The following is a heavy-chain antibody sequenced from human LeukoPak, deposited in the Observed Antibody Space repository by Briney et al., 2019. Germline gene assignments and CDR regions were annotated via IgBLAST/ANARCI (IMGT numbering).Heavy chain of an antibody. CDR2: LSHAGNT. J-gene: IGHJ4*02. V-gene: IGHV4-39*01. Sequence: SETLSLTCSVSANSVRNDFYFWRWIRQPPGKGLEWVACLSHAGNTWYNPSLESRLSISVDTSKNQFSLKFSSVTAADTALYWCARHNAPRRVGFDFWGQGILVTVSS. CDR1: ANSVRNDFYF. D-gene: IGHD2-2*01. CDR3: ARHNAPRRVGFDF.